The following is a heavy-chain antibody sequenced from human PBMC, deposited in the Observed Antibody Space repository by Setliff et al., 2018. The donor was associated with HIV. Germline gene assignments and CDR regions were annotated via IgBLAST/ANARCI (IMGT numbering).Heavy chain of an antibody. CDR2: IFSNDEK. CDR3: GHSSGSYLGYFQH. V-gene: IGHV2-26*01. D-gene: IGHD1-26*01. Sequence: GSGPTLVNPTETLTLTCTVSGFSLSNARMGVSWIRQPPGKALEWLAHIFSNDEKSYSTSLKGRLTISKDTSKSQVVLTMTNMDPVDTATYYCGHSSGSYLGYFQHWGQGTLVTVSS. CDR1: GFSLSNARMG. J-gene: IGHJ1*01.